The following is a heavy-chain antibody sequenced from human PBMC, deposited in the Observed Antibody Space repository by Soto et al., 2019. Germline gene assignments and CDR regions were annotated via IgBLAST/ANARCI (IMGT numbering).Heavy chain of an antibody. V-gene: IGHV1-69*06. CDR1: GGTFSSYA. Sequence: QVQLVQSGAEVKKPGSSVKVSFKASGGTFSSYAISWVRQAPGQGLEWMGGIIPIFGTANYAQKFQGRVTITAYKSTGTAYMELSSLRSEDTAVYYCASAIVVPAAPDYYGMDVWGQGTTVTVSS. CDR3: ASAIVVPAAPDYYGMDV. J-gene: IGHJ6*02. CDR2: IIPIFGTA. D-gene: IGHD2-2*01.